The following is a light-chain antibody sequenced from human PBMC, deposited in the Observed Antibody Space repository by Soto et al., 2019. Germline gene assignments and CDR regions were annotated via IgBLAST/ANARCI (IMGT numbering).Light chain of an antibody. Sequence: DVQMTQSPSSLSASVGDRGTITCSASQDINSYLAWYQQKPGNAPKSLIYAASSLQTGVPSRFSGSESGTDFTLTINNLQPEDSATYYCQQYNIYPLTFGGGTKVEIK. CDR1: QDINSY. V-gene: IGKV1D-16*01. CDR3: QQYNIYPLT. CDR2: AAS. J-gene: IGKJ4*01.